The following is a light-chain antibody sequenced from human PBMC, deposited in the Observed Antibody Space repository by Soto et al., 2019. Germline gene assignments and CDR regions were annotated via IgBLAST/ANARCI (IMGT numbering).Light chain of an antibody. CDR3: QQYDFYWT. V-gene: IGKV1-5*03. CDR2: KAS. Sequence: DIQMTQSPSTLSASVGDRVTITCRASQSIGSGLAWYPQKPGKAPKLLIYKASTLESGVPLRFSGSGSGTEFTLTITSLQPDDFTTYYCQQYDFYWTFGQGTKVEIK. CDR1: QSIGSG. J-gene: IGKJ1*01.